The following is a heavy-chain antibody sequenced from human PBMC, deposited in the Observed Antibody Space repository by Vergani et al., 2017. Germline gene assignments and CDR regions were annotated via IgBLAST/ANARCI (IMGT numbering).Heavy chain of an antibody. CDR2: ISSSSSYI. CDR3: ARANYRPGYYYYYMDV. Sequence: EVQLVESGGGLVKPGGSLRLSCAASGFTFSSYSMNWVRQAPGKGLEWVSSISSSSSYIYYADSVKGRFTISRDNAKNSLYLQMNSLRAEDTAVYYCARANYRPGYYYYYMDVWGKGTTVTVSS. CDR1: GFTFSSYS. J-gene: IGHJ6*03. V-gene: IGHV3-21*01. D-gene: IGHD5-24*01.